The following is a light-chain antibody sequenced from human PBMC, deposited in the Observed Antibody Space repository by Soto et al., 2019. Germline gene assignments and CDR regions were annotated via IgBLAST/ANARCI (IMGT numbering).Light chain of an antibody. CDR2: DAS. CDR1: QSISSW. Sequence: DIQMTQSPSTLSASVGDRVTITFRASQSISSWLAWYQQKPGKAPKLLIYDASSLESGVPSRFSGSGSGTEFTLTITSLQPDDFATYYCQQYNSYSTSGQGTKVDIK. V-gene: IGKV1-5*01. CDR3: QQYNSYST. J-gene: IGKJ1*01.